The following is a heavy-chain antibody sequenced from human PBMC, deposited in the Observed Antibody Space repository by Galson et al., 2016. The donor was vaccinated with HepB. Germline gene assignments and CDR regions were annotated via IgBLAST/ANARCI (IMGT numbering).Heavy chain of an antibody. CDR3: ARGSGSYLGWVFDL. V-gene: IGHV3-30-3*01. Sequence: SLRLSCAASGFSFSGFAMHWVRQAPDKGLEWVAVISYDGSKKYYVDSLKGRFTISRDNSRSTVYLQMNSLRADDTAVYYCARGSGSYLGWVFDLWGRGALVTVSS. D-gene: IGHD1-26*01. CDR1: GFSFSGFA. CDR2: ISYDGSKK. J-gene: IGHJ2*01.